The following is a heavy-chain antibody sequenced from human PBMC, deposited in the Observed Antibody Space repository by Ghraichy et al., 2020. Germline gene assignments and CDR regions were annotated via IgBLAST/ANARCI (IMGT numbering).Heavy chain of an antibody. CDR2: ISWNSGSI. J-gene: IGHJ3*02. D-gene: IGHD6-19*01. CDR3: AKDITPAYGSGGVGAFDI. Sequence: GGSLRLSCAASGFTFDDYAMHWVRQAPGKGLEWVSGISWNSGSIGYADSVKGRFTISRDNAKNSLYLQMNSLRAEDTALYYCAKDITPAYGSGGVGAFDIWGQGTMVTVSS. CDR1: GFTFDDYA. V-gene: IGHV3-9*01.